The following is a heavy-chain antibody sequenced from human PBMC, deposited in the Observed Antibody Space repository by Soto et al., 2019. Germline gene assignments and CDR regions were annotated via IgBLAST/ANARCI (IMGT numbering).Heavy chain of an antibody. Sequence: GGPLRLSCVASGFTFDDYAMYWVRQAPGKGLEWVSSISWNSGSIGYADSVKGRFTISRDNAKNSLYLQMNSLRAEDTALYYCAKDMRSANYYDSSGFYYEFDYWGQGTLVTVSS. CDR1: GFTFDDYA. CDR3: AKDMRSANYYDSSGFYYEFDY. V-gene: IGHV3-9*01. CDR2: ISWNSGSI. J-gene: IGHJ4*02. D-gene: IGHD3-22*01.